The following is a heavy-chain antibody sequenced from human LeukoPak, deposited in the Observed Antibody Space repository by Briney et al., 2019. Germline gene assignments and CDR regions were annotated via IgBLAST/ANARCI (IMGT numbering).Heavy chain of an antibody. CDR1: GYTFTSYY. D-gene: IGHD3-22*01. CDR2: INPSGGST. CDR3: ARVNWGYYDSSGYPDY. J-gene: IGHJ4*02. V-gene: IGHV1-46*01. Sequence: ASVKVSCKASGYTFTSYYMHWVRQAPGQGLEWMGIINPSGGSTSYAQKFQGRVTMTRDTSTSTVYMELSSLRSEDTAVYYCARVNWGYYDSSGYPDYWGQGTLVTVSS.